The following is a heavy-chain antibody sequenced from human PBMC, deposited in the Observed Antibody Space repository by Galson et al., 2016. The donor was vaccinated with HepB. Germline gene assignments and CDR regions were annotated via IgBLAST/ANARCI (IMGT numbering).Heavy chain of an antibody. V-gene: IGHV3-21*01. CDR2: ISSSSGYI. Sequence: SLRLSCAASRFTFSSYNMNWVRQAPGKGLEWVSSISSSSGYIYYADSVKGRFTISRYSDKNSLYLQMNSLRAEDTAVYFCARGRDGYNINYYYGMDVWGQGTTVTVSS. CDR3: ARGRDGYNINYYYGMDV. CDR1: RFTFSSYN. D-gene: IGHD5-24*01. J-gene: IGHJ6*02.